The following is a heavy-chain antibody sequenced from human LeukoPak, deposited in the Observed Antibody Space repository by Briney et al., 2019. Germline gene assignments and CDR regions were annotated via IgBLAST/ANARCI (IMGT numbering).Heavy chain of an antibody. CDR2: INHRGTT. CDR1: GGSLSGYY. D-gene: IGHD3-3*01. J-gene: IGHJ5*02. V-gene: IGHV4-34*01. Sequence: SGTLSLTCAVYGGSLSGYYWSRIRQPPGKGLEWLGEINHRGTTKYNPFLMSRVAISLDTSNNQFSLRMNSVTAADTAVYYCARLSVSMFGVVRNWFDPWGQGTLVTVSS. CDR3: ARLSVSMFGVVRNWFDP.